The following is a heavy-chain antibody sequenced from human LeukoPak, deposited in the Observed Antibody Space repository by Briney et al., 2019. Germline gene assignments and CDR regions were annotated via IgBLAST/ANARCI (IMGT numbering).Heavy chain of an antibody. V-gene: IGHV3-23*01. Sequence: GGSLRLSCAASGFTFSSYAMSWVRQAPGKGLEWVSAISGSGGSTYYADSVKGRFTIPRDNSKNTLYLQMNSLRAEDTAVYYCARTASSCSGGSCSYDYWGQGTLVTVSS. CDR3: ARTASSCSGGSCSYDY. J-gene: IGHJ4*02. CDR2: ISGSGGST. D-gene: IGHD2-15*01. CDR1: GFTFSSYA.